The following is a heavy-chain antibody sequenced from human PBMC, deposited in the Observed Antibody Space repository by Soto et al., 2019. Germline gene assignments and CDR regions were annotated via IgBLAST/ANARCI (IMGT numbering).Heavy chain of an antibody. D-gene: IGHD4-17*01. CDR2: ISAYNGDT. Sequence: QVQLVQSGAEVKKPGASVKVSCKASGYTFTNYGISWVRQAPGQGLEWMGWISAYNGDTDYAQKVQGRVTMTTDTSTSTAYMEVRSLRSDDTAVYYCARQTTVPTNWFDPWGQGTLVTVSS. V-gene: IGHV1-18*01. CDR1: GYTFTNYG. J-gene: IGHJ5*02. CDR3: ARQTTVPTNWFDP.